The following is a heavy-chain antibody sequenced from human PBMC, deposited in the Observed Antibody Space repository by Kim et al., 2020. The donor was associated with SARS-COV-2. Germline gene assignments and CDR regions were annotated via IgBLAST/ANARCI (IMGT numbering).Heavy chain of an antibody. CDR2: ISYDGSNK. Sequence: GGSLRLSCAASGFTFSSYGMHWVRQAPGKGLEWVAVISYDGSNKYYADSVKGRFTISRDNSKNTLYLQMNSLRAEDTAVYYCAKVTHEYQLLLAPSYFDYWGQGTLVTVSS. CDR1: GFTFSSYG. V-gene: IGHV3-30*18. D-gene: IGHD2-2*01. J-gene: IGHJ4*02. CDR3: AKVTHEYQLLLAPSYFDY.